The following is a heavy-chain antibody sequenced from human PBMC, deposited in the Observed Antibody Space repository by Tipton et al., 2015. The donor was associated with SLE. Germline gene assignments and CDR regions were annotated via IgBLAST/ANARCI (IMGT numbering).Heavy chain of an antibody. CDR2: IYYTGNT. CDR1: GGSLSSHY. Sequence: TLSLTCRVSGGSLSSHYWGWIRQPPGKGLESIGYIYYTGNTNYNPSLKTRVTMSLATSKNQLSLKLNSVTAADTATYYCAELGYDSSGFERWGQGMLVTVSS. CDR3: AELGYDSSGFER. J-gene: IGHJ5*02. D-gene: IGHD3-22*01. V-gene: IGHV4-59*03.